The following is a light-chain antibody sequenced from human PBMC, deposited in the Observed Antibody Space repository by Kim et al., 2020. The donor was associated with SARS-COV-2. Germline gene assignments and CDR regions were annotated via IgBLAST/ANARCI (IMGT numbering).Light chain of an antibody. J-gene: IGKJ1*01. V-gene: IGKV1-27*01. CDR3: QKCDSAPWT. Sequence: ASLRARVTITCRASHDISNYLAWFQLKPGKAPKLLIYAASALQPGVPSRFSGSGSGTDFTLTVTSLQPEDVATYYCQKCDSAPWTFGQGTKVDIK. CDR1: HDISNY. CDR2: AAS.